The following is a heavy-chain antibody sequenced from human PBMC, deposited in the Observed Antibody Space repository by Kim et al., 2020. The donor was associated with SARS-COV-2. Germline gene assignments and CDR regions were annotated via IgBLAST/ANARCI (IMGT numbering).Heavy chain of an antibody. V-gene: IGHV3-74*01. D-gene: IGHD1-26*01. CDR1: GFTFTSYW. CDR2: ISIDGTYT. CDR3: AREGSGHIYAMDV. Sequence: GGSLRLSCAASGFTFTSYWMHWVRRAPGKGLVCVSRISIDGTYTSYADSVKGRFTSSRDNAKNSIYLQMNSLRAEDTAVYYCAREGSGHIYAMDVWGQGTTVTVSS. J-gene: IGHJ6*02.